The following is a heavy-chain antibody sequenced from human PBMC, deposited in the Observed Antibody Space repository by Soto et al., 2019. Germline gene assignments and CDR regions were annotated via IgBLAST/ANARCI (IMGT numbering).Heavy chain of an antibody. V-gene: IGHV3-74*01. Sequence: GGSLRLSCAASGFTFSSYWLHWVRQAPGKGLVWVSRINNDGSTTTYADSVKGRFTISRDAAKNTLYSEMNSLRAEGTAVYYCVRGYSGTYRIDYWGQGTPVTVSS. CDR2: INNDGSTT. J-gene: IGHJ4*02. D-gene: IGHD1-26*01. CDR1: GFTFSSYW. CDR3: VRGYSGTYRIDY.